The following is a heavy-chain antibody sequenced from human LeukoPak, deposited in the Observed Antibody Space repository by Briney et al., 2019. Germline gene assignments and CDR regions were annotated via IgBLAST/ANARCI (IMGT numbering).Heavy chain of an antibody. CDR1: GFTFSSYT. CDR3: AKQLGYCSDGSCYFPY. Sequence: QSGGSLRLSCAASGFTFSSYTMSWVRQAPGKGLEWVSPISASGTSTYYADSVKGRYTISRDNSKSTLCLQMNSLRAEDTAVYYCAKQLGYCSDGSCYFPYWGQGTLVTVSS. CDR2: ISASGTST. J-gene: IGHJ4*02. D-gene: IGHD2-15*01. V-gene: IGHV3-23*01.